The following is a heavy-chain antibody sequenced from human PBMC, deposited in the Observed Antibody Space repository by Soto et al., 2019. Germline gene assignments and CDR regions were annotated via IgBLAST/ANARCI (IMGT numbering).Heavy chain of an antibody. CDR3: AKDALGYCISTSCQGPDY. Sequence: PPGGSLRLSCAASGFTFSSYAMSWVRQVPGKGLGWVSAISGIGGSTNYAGSVTGRFTMYRDNAKNTMYLKMTSLRSEDTAVYYCAKDALGYCISTSCQGPDYWGQGTLVTVSS. J-gene: IGHJ4*02. V-gene: IGHV3-23*01. CDR2: ISGIGGST. D-gene: IGHD2-2*01. CDR1: GFTFSSYA.